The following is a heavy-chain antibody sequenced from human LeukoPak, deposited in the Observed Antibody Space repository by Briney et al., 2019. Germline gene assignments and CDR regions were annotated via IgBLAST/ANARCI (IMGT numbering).Heavy chain of an antibody. J-gene: IGHJ6*03. D-gene: IGHD3-16*01. CDR3: ARETSQKGAHYMDV. CDR1: GGSISSYY. Sequence: PSETLSLTCTVSGGSISSYYWSWIRQPPGKGLEWIGYIYFSGTTNYNPSLKSRVTISVDTSKNQFSLKLSSVTAADTAVYYCARETSQKGAHYMDVWGKGTTVTISS. V-gene: IGHV4-59*01. CDR2: IYFSGTT.